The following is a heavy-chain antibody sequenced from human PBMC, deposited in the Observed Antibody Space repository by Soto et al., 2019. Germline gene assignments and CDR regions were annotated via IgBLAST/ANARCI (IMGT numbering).Heavy chain of an antibody. CDR2: INPSSGAT. CDR1: GYTFTGYF. CDR3: ARGGGTILAPLP. J-gene: IGHJ5*02. D-gene: IGHD3-3*01. Sequence: ASVKVSCKASGYTFTGYFMHWVRQAPGQGLEWMGWINPSSGATKYAQKFQGRVTLSRDTSIRTAYMGLSGLRSDDTAVYYCARGGGTILAPLPWGQGTLVTVSS. V-gene: IGHV1-2*02.